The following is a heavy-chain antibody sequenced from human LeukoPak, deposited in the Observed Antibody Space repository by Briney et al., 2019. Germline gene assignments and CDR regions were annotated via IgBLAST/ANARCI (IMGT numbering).Heavy chain of an antibody. J-gene: IGHJ3*02. Sequence: SETLSLTCTVSGGSIRSYYWNWIRQPPGKGLEWIGYIYYTGTTNYNPSLKSRVTISVDTSKNQFSLRLSSVTAADTAVYYCARHYADSDAFDIWGQGTMVTVSS. D-gene: IGHD3-16*01. CDR3: ARHYADSDAFDI. CDR1: GGSIRSYY. CDR2: IYYTGTT. V-gene: IGHV4-59*08.